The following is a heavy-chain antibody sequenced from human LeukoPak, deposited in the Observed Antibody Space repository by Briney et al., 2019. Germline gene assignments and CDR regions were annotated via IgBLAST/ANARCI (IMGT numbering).Heavy chain of an antibody. CDR1: GGSISSSSYY. V-gene: IGHV4-39*07. CDR2: IYYSGST. J-gene: IGHJ4*02. D-gene: IGHD3-22*01. CDR3: ARIFDYDSSGWYDY. Sequence: PSETLSLTCTVSGGSISSSSYYWGWIRQPPGKGQEWIGSIYYSGSTYYNPSLKSRVTISVDTSKNQFSLKLSSVTAADTAVYYCARIFDYDSSGWYDYWGQGTLVTVSS.